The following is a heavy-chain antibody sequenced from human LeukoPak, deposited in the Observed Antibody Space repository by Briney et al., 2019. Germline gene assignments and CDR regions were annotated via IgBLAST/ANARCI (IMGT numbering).Heavy chain of an antibody. CDR2: ISSGGST. CDR3: ARRSYDGSGYYYVDY. CDR1: GGSISSSGYY. J-gene: IGHJ4*02. Sequence: SETLSLTCTVSGGSISSSGYYWGWIRQPPGKGLEWIGSISSGGSTHYIPSLKSRVTISVDTSKNQFSLKLSSVTAADTAVYYCARRSYDGSGYYYVDYRGQGTLVTASS. V-gene: IGHV4-39*01. D-gene: IGHD3-22*01.